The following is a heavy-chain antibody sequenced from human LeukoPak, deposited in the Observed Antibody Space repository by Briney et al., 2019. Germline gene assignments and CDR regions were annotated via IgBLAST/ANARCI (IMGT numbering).Heavy chain of an antibody. V-gene: IGHV1-69*05. Sequence: APVKVSCKASGGTFSSYAISWVRQAPGQGLEWMGGIIPIFGTANYAQKFQGRVTITTDESTSTAYMELSSLRSEDTAVYYCAASREAAAGGNDYWGQGTLVTVSS. J-gene: IGHJ4*02. D-gene: IGHD6-13*01. CDR1: GGTFSSYA. CDR3: AASREAAAGGNDY. CDR2: IIPIFGTA.